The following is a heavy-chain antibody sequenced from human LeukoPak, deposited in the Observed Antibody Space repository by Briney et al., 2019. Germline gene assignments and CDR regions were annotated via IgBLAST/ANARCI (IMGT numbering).Heavy chain of an antibody. D-gene: IGHD1-7*01. CDR1: GFTFSSYA. CDR3: AKDLFREELPNAFDI. Sequence: GGSLRLSCAASGFTFSSYAMSWVRQAPGKGLEWVSAISGSGGSTYYADSVKGRFTISRDNSKNTLYLQMNSLRAEDTAVHYCAKDLFREELPNAFDIWGQGTMVTVSS. J-gene: IGHJ3*02. V-gene: IGHV3-23*01. CDR2: ISGSGGST.